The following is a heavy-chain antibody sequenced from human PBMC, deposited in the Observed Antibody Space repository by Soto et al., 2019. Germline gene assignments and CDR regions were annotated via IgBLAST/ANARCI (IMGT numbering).Heavy chain of an antibody. Sequence: PSETLSLTCTVSGGSISSYYWSWIRQPPGKGLEWIGYIYYSGSTNYNPSLKSRVTISVDTSKNQFSLKLSSVTAADTAVYYCARVRQLVRNDYYYYYYMDVWGKGTTVTVSS. D-gene: IGHD6-13*01. J-gene: IGHJ6*03. CDR3: ARVRQLVRNDYYYYYYMDV. CDR1: GGSISSYY. V-gene: IGHV4-59*01. CDR2: IYYSGST.